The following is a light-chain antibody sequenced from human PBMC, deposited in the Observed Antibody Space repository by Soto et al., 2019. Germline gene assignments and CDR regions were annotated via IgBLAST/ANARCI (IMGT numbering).Light chain of an antibody. CDR2: AAS. CDR3: QKYNSAPLT. V-gene: IGKV1-27*01. Sequence: IQMTQSPSSLSASVGDRVTITCRASQGIRDDLGWYQQKPGKAPKLLIYAASSLQAGVPSRFSGSGSGTDFTLTISSLQPEDVAAYYCQKYNSAPLTFGGGTKVDI. J-gene: IGKJ4*01. CDR1: QGIRDD.